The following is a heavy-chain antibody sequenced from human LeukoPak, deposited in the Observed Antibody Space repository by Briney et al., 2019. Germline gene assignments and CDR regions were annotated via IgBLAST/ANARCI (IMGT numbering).Heavy chain of an antibody. CDR1: GFTVSSNY. D-gene: IGHD5-18*01. CDR3: ARGVYNYGYVDY. CDR2: IYSGGRT. J-gene: IGHJ4*02. Sequence: GGSLRLSCAASGFTVSSNYMTWVRQAPGKGLEWVSVIYSGGRTYYADSVKGRFTISRDNSKNTLYLHMNSLRPEDTAVYYCARGVYNYGYVDYWGQGTLVTVSS. V-gene: IGHV3-53*01.